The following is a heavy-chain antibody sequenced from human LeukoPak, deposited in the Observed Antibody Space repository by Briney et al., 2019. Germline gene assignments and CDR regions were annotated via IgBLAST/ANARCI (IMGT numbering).Heavy chain of an antibody. V-gene: IGHV4-59*01. CDR1: GGSISNYY. J-gene: IGHJ4*02. CDR3: ARGAMATTPFFDY. Sequence: SATLSLTCPVSGGSISNYYYWSWIRQPPGKGLEWIGYVYYTGSTNFNPSLKSRVTMSLDTSRNQFSLKLTSLTAADTAVYYCARGAMATTPFFDYWGQGTLVTVSS. CDR2: VYYTGST. D-gene: IGHD5-24*01.